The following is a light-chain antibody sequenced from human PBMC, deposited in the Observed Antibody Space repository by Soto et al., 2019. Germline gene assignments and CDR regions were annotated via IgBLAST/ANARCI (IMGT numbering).Light chain of an antibody. J-gene: IGLJ2*01. Sequence: QSALTQPASASGSPGQSITISCTGTSSDVGSYNLVSWYQQHPGKAPKLMIYEGSKRPSGVSNRFSGSKSGNTASLTISGLQAEDEADYYCCSYTGSTTPFGGGTKLTVL. CDR1: SSDVGSYNL. CDR3: CSYTGSTTP. V-gene: IGLV2-23*01. CDR2: EGS.